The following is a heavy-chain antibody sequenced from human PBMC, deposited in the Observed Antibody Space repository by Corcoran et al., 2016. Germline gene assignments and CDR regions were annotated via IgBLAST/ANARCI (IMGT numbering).Heavy chain of an antibody. V-gene: IGHV3-73*02. CDR3: ARHVDITVAPD. CDR2: IRSKANNYAT. D-gene: IGHD6-19*01. Sequence: EVQLVESGGGLVQPGGSLKLSCAASGFTFSGSTMHWVRQASGKGLEWVGRIRSKANNYATAYAASMKDRFTISRDDSSNTAYLQMNSLKTEDTAVYYCARHVDITVAPDWGQGTLVTVSS. CDR1: GFTFSGST. J-gene: IGHJ4*02.